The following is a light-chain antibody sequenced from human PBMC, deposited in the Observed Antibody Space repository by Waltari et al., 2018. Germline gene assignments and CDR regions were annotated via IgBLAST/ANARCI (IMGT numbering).Light chain of an antibody. CDR3: VQSLQSPPT. CDR1: QTLLRSNAYNY. CDR2: LGS. J-gene: IGKJ1*01. Sequence: DIVMTQYPLSLPVTPGEPASFSCPSSQTLLRSNAYNYLDWYLQTPGQSPQLLIYLGSNRASGVPDRFSGSGSGTHFTLKISRVEAEDVGVYYCVQSLQSPPTFGQGTKVEIK. V-gene: IGKV2-28*01.